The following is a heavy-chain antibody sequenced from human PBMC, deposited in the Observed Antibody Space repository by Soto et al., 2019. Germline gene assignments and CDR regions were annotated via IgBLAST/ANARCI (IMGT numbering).Heavy chain of an antibody. V-gene: IGHV3-30*18. Sequence: QVQLVESGGGVVQPGRSLRLSCAASGFTFSSYGMHWVRQAPGKGLEWVAVISYDGSNKYYADSVKGRFTISRDNSKNTLYLQMNSLRAEDTAVYYCAKDKRITMIVVDPTPFSPVAYWGQGTLVTVSS. CDR2: ISYDGSNK. CDR1: GFTFSSYG. J-gene: IGHJ4*02. D-gene: IGHD3-22*01. CDR3: AKDKRITMIVVDPTPFSPVAY.